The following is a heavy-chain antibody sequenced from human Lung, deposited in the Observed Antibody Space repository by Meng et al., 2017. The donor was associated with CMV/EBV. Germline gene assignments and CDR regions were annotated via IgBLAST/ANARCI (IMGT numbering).Heavy chain of an antibody. J-gene: IGHJ4*02. D-gene: IGHD3-9*01. Sequence: SLKISCAASGFTFDDYAMHWVRQAPGKGLEWVSGISWNSGSIGYADSVKGRFTISRDNAKNSLYLQMNSLRAEDTALYYCAKGSSNYDILTDWGQGTLVTVPS. CDR1: GFTFDDYA. CDR2: ISWNSGSI. CDR3: AKGSSNYDILTD. V-gene: IGHV3-9*01.